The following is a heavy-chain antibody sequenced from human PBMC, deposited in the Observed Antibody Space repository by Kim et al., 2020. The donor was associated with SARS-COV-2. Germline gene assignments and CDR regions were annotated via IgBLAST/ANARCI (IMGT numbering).Heavy chain of an antibody. Sequence: TYYNPSLKSRVTISVDTSKNQFSLKLSSVTAADTAVYYCATIAVAAPFDYWGQGTLVTVSS. V-gene: IGHV4-39*01. J-gene: IGHJ4*02. CDR2: T. D-gene: IGHD6-19*01. CDR3: ATIAVAAPFDY.